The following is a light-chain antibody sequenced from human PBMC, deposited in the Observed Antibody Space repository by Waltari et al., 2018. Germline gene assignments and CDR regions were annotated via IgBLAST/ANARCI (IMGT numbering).Light chain of an antibody. CDR1: SSHLWAGYD. V-gene: IGLV1-40*01. J-gene: IGLJ2*01. CDR3: QSYDSSLSGVV. CDR2: GNS. Sequence: QSVLTQPPSVSGAPGQRVTISCPGSSSHLWAGYDLHWYQKLPGTAPKLLIYGNSNRPSGVPDRFSGSKSGTSASLAITGLQAEDEADYYCQSYDSSLSGVVFGGGTKLTVL.